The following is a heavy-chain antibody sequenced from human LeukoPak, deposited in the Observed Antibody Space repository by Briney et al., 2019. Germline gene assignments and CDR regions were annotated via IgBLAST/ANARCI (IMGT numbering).Heavy chain of an antibody. CDR2: IYPGDSDT. D-gene: IGHD3-10*01. V-gene: IGHV5-51*01. Sequence: PGESLKISCKGSGYSFTSYWIGWVRQMPGKGLEWMGIIYPGDSDTRYSPSFQGQVTISADKSISTAYLQWSSLKASDTAMYYCARHIRGVTSWGYYYYYMDVWGKGTTVTISS. CDR3: ARHIRGVTSWGYYYYYMDV. CDR1: GYSFTSYW. J-gene: IGHJ6*03.